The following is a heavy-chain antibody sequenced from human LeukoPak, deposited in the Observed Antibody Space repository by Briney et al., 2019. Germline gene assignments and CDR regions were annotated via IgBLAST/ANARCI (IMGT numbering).Heavy chain of an antibody. CDR2: ISYDGSNK. CDR1: GFTFSSYE. V-gene: IGHV3-30*04. J-gene: IGHJ4*02. CDR3: ASLITMVRGGTDY. D-gene: IGHD3-10*01. Sequence: GGSLRLSCAASGFTFSSYEMNWVRQAPGKGLEWVAVISYDGSNKYYADSVKGRFTISRDNSKNTLYLQMNSLRAEDTAVYYCASLITMVRGGTDYWGQGTLVTVSS.